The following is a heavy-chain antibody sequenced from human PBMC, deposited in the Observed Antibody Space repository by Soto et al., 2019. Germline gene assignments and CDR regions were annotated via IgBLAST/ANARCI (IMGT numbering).Heavy chain of an antibody. Sequence: GESLKISCKGSGYSFTSYWIGWVRQMPGKGLEWMGIIYPGDSDTRYSPSFQGQVTISADKSISTAYLQWSSLKASDTAMDYGARNNGYCTNGVCFDYWGQGTLVTVSS. CDR3: ARNNGYCTNGVCFDY. V-gene: IGHV5-51*01. CDR2: IYPGDSDT. J-gene: IGHJ4*02. D-gene: IGHD2-8*01. CDR1: GYSFTSYW.